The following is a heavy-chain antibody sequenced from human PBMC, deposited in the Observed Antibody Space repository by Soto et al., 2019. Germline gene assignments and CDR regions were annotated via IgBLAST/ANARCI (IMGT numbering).Heavy chain of an antibody. J-gene: IGHJ4*02. CDR1: GFTFDDYA. D-gene: IGHD3-16*01. CDR2: ITSNSGNI. CDR3: AKDGVMINSYWVYFDY. Sequence: EVQLVESGGGSVQPDRSLRLSCAASGFTFDDYAMHWVRQAPGKGLEWVSGITSNSGNIGYADSVKGRFIISRDNAKNSLYLEMNSLRAEDTALYYCAKDGVMINSYWVYFDYWGQGTPVTVSS. V-gene: IGHV3-9*01.